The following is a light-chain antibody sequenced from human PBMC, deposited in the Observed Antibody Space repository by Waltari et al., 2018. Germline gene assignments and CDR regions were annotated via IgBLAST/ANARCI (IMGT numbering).Light chain of an antibody. Sequence: QSALTQPASVSGSPGQSLTISCTGTSRDVGGPTYVSWYQQHPGEAPKRIIYDVSSRASGVSPRFSASRSGNTASLTISGLRTEDEADYYCSSYSSVTNVVFGGGTKLTVL. CDR3: SSYSSVTNVV. J-gene: IGLJ2*01. CDR2: DVS. V-gene: IGLV2-14*01. CDR1: SRDVGGPTY.